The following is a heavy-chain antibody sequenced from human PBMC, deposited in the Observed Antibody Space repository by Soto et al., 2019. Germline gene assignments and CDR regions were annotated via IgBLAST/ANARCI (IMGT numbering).Heavy chain of an antibody. Sequence: ASVKVSCKDSGYTFTGYYMHWVRQAPGQGLEWMGWINPNSGGTNYAQKFQGRVTMTRDTSISTAYMELSRLRSDDTAVYYCARGNISVAGGGFDYWGQGTLVTVSS. D-gene: IGHD6-19*01. CDR3: ARGNISVAGGGFDY. V-gene: IGHV1-2*02. CDR1: GYTFTGYY. J-gene: IGHJ4*02. CDR2: INPNSGGT.